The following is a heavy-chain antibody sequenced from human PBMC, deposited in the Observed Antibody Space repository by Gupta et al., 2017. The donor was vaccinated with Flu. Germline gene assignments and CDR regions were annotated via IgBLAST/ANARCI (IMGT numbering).Heavy chain of an antibody. CDR2: IYYTGST. D-gene: IGHD3-3*01. CDR3: AGDKFWSGYLFGYGLDV. CDR1: YY. J-gene: IGHJ6*02. Sequence: YYLSWIRQSPGKGLEWIGTIYYTGSTYYNPSLKSRATTSIDTSKNKFSLILESLTAADTAIYYCAGDKFWSGYLFGYGLDVWGQGTTVTVSS. V-gene: IGHV4-39*01.